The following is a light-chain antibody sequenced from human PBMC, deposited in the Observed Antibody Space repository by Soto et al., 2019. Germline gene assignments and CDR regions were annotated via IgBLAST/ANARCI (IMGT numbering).Light chain of an antibody. CDR1: SADIGAFNY. CDR2: DVS. CDR3: CSYSTTRALV. J-gene: IGLJ2*01. Sequence: QSALTQPASVSGSPGQSITISCAGTSADIGAFNYVSWYQHHPDKAPKLLIYDVSARPSGVSTRFSASKSANTASLTISGLQAGDEADYYCCSYSTTRALVFGGGTKLTVL. V-gene: IGLV2-14*03.